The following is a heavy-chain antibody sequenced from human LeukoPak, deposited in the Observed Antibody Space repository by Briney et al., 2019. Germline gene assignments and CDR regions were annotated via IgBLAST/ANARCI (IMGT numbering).Heavy chain of an antibody. Sequence: GGSLRLSCAASGFTLSDHYMDWVRQAPGKGLEWVGRTRNKANSYTTEYAASVKGRFTISRDDSKNSLYLQMNSLKTEDTAVYYCARVGSQGYCSGGSCRAFDIWGQGTMVTVSS. J-gene: IGHJ3*02. CDR3: ARVGSQGYCSGGSCRAFDI. V-gene: IGHV3-72*01. CDR2: TRNKANSYTT. CDR1: GFTLSDHY. D-gene: IGHD2-15*01.